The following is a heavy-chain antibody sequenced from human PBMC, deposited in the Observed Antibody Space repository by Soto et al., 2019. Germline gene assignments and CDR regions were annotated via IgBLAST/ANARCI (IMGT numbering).Heavy chain of an antibody. CDR2: IYYDGSKT. J-gene: IGHJ4*02. CDR1: GFTFSDYT. Sequence: QVQLVESGGGVVQPGRSLRLSCAASGFTFSDYTMHWVRQAPGKGLQWVALIYYDGSKTYYADSVKGRVTVSRDNSNNTLYLETNSLRAEDTGVYYCARGGGNQLGDCYDNWGQGTLVAVSS. D-gene: IGHD2-21*02. V-gene: IGHV3-30*04. CDR3: ARGGGNQLGDCYDN.